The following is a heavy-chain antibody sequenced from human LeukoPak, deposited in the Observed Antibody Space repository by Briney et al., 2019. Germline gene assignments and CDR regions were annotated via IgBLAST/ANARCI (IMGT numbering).Heavy chain of an antibody. D-gene: IGHD4-17*01. CDR1: GFTFSSYS. CDR2: ISSSSSYI. CDR3: ARDRDYGRSHFDY. V-gene: IGHV3-21*01. Sequence: GGSLRLSCAASGFTFSSYSMNWVHQAPGKGLEWVSSISSSSSYIYYADSVKGRFTISRDNAKNSLYLQMNSLRAEDTAVYYCARDRDYGRSHFDYWGQGTLVTVSS. J-gene: IGHJ4*02.